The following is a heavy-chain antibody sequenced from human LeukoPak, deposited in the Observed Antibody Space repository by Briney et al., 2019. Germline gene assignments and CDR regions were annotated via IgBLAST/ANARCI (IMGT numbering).Heavy chain of an antibody. J-gene: IGHJ5*02. D-gene: IGHD3-22*01. Sequence: GGSLRLSCAAPGFTFSSYSMNWVRQAPGKGLEWVSSISSSSSYIYYADSVKGRFTISRDNAKNSLYLQMNSLRAEDTAVYYCARASIVVVTHNWFDPWGQGTLVTVSS. V-gene: IGHV3-21*01. CDR1: GFTFSSYS. CDR2: ISSSSSYI. CDR3: ARASIVVVTHNWFDP.